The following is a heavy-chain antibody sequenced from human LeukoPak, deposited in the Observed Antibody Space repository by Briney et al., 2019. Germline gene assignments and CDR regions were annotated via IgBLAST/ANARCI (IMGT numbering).Heavy chain of an antibody. D-gene: IGHD4-17*01. J-gene: IGHJ4*02. CDR3: AREAVTERFVYFDY. V-gene: IGHV3-21*01. Sequence: GGSLRLSCAASGFTFSSYSMNWVRQAPGKGLEWVSSISSSSSYIYYADSVKGRFTISRDNAKNSLYLQMNSLRAEDTAVYYCAREAVTERFVYFDYWGQGTLVTVSS. CDR1: GFTFSSYS. CDR2: ISSSSSYI.